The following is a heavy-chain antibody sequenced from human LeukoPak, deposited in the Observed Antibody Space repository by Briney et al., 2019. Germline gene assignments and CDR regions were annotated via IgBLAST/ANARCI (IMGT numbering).Heavy chain of an antibody. D-gene: IGHD4-17*01. V-gene: IGHV3-7*01. CDR1: GFTFSSYW. CDR2: MRQDGNEK. Sequence: GGSLRLSCVASGFTFSSYWMTWVRQAPGKGLEWVANMRQDGNEKYYVDSVRGRFTISRDNAKNSLYLQMNSLRAEDTAVYYCVAFDYGDFWGQGTLVTVSS. CDR3: VAFDYGDF. J-gene: IGHJ4*02.